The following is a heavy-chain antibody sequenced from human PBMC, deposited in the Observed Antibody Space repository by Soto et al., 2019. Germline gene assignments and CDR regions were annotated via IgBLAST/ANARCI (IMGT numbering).Heavy chain of an antibody. V-gene: IGHV1-2*04. CDR3: ARGHCRDCSNGVCSYFYNHEMNV. Sequence: GASVKVSCKASGYSFTDYHIHWVRQAPGQGLEWLGRINPKSGGTSTAQKFQGWVTMTRDRSISTVYMELTRLRSDDTAVYFCARGHCRDCSNGVCSYFYNHEMNVWGQGTTVTVSS. J-gene: IGHJ6*02. CDR2: INPKSGGT. CDR1: GYSFTDYH. D-gene: IGHD2-8*01.